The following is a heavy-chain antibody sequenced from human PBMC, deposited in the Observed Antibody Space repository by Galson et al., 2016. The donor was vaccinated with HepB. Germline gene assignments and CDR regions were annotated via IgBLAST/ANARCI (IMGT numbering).Heavy chain of an antibody. V-gene: IGHV1-69*13. CDR2: IIPIFGTA. CDR1: GGTFSSYA. Sequence: SVKASCKASGGTFSSYAISWVRQAPGQGLEWMGGIIPIFGTANYAQKFQGRVTITADESTSTAYMELSSLRSEDTAVYYCARTRYCSSTTCPTPHLPFDYWGQGTLVTVSS. D-gene: IGHD2-2*01. CDR3: ARTRYCSSTTCPTPHLPFDY. J-gene: IGHJ4*02.